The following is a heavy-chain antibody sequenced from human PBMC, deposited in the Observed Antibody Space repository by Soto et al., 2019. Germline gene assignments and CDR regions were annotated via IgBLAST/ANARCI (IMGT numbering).Heavy chain of an antibody. CDR3: ARGWDCSDTSCLPDY. CDR2: IHSGDSEI. Sequence: PGESLKISCKGSGYNFTNYWLGWVRQMSGKGLEWMGTIHSGDSEIRDSPPFEGQVTISVDKSMNTAYLQWYSLKASDTAMYYCARGWDCSDTSCLPDYWGQGSPVIGSA. D-gene: IGHD2-2*01. J-gene: IGHJ4*02. V-gene: IGHV5-51*01. CDR1: GYNFTNYW.